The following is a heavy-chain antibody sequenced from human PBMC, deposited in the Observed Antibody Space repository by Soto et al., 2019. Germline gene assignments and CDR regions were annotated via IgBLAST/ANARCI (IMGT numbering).Heavy chain of an antibody. CDR1: GGSISSYY. Sequence: PSETLSLTCTVSGGSISSYYWSWIRQPAGKGLEWIGRIYTSGSTNYNPSLKSRVTMSVDTSKNQFSLKLSSVTAADTAVYYCARGSGEVYDFWSGYYYYYGMDVWGQGTTVTVSS. J-gene: IGHJ6*02. D-gene: IGHD3-3*01. CDR2: IYTSGST. V-gene: IGHV4-4*07. CDR3: ARGSGEVYDFWSGYYYYYGMDV.